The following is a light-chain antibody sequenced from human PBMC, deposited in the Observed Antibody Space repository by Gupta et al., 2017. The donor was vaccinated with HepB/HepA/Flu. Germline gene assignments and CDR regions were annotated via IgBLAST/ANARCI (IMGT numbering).Light chain of an antibody. V-gene: IGLV1-44*01. Sequence: QPVLTQPPSASGTPGQRATISFSGGNSNIGENSVAWYQQLPGTAPKLLIYSYNKRPSGVPDRFSGSKSGTSASLAISGLQSEDEADYYCVAWDDRLNGWVFGGGTRVSVL. CDR1: NSNIGENS. CDR2: SYN. CDR3: VAWDDRLNGWV. J-gene: IGLJ3*02.